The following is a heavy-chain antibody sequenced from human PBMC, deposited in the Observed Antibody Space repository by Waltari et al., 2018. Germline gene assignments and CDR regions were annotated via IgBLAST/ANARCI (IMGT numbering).Heavy chain of an antibody. Sequence: EVQLVESGGGLIQPGGSLRLSCAASGFTVSSNYMSWVRQAPGQGLEWVSVIYSGGSTYYADSVKGRFTISRDNSKNTLYLQMNSLRAEDTAVYYCARDRGDSGSYFDYWGQGTLVTVSS. CDR1: GFTVSSNY. CDR3: ARDRGDSGSYFDY. V-gene: IGHV3-53*01. CDR2: IYSGGST. J-gene: IGHJ4*02. D-gene: IGHD1-26*01.